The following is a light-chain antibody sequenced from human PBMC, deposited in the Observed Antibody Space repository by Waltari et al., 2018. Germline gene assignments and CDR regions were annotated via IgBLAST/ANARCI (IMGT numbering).Light chain of an antibody. Sequence: QSVLTQPPPASGTPGQRVPIPCSGSNSNIGNTYVDWYQHLPGSVPTLLIHRSKQRPSGVPDRFSGARSGTSASLAIRGLRSEDEAEYYCAAWDDRLGGHVVFGGGKRLTVL. CDR3: AAWDDRLGGHVV. CDR1: NSNIGNTY. CDR2: RSK. J-gene: IGLJ2*01. V-gene: IGLV1-47*01.